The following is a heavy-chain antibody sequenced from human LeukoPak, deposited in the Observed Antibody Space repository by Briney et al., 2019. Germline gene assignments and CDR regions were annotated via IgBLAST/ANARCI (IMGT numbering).Heavy chain of an antibody. CDR1: GGSISSYY. V-gene: IGHV4-4*07. J-gene: IGHJ6*02. CDR3: ARDQGSYYGVDG. Sequence: SETLSLTCTVSGGSISSYYWSWIRQPPGKGLEWIGRMYTSGTTKYNPSLKSRVTVSVDTSNNQFSLKVSSVTAADTAVYYCARDQGSYYGVDGWGQGTTVTV. CDR2: MYTSGTT.